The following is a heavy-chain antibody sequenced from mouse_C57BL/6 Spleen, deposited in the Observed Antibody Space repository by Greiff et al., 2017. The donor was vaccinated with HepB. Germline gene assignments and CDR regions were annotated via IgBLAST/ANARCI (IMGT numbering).Heavy chain of an antibody. CDR2: ISDGGSYT. D-gene: IGHD2-4*01. J-gene: IGHJ4*01. CDR1: GFTFSSYA. V-gene: IGHV5-4*03. CDR3: ARAGSYDYDYAMDY. Sequence: EVKLVESGGGLVKPGGSLKLSCAASGFTFSSYAMSWVRQTPEKRLEWVATISDGGSYTYYPDNVKGRFTISRDNAKNNLYLQMSHLKSEDTAMYYCARAGSYDYDYAMDYWGQGTSVTVSS.